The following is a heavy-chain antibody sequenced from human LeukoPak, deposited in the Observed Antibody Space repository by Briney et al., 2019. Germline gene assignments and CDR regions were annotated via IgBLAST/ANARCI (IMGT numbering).Heavy chain of an antibody. CDR3: AREDDIYNYYYYMDV. J-gene: IGHJ6*03. CDR2: IYTSGST. V-gene: IGHV4-61*02. D-gene: IGHD3-9*01. CDR1: GGSISSGSYY. Sequence: PSETLSLTCTVSGGSISSGSYYWSWIRQPGGKGLEWIGRIYTSGSTNYNPSRKSRVTRSVDTSKNQFSLKLTSVNAADTAVYYCAREDDIYNYYYYMDVWGKGTTVTVSS.